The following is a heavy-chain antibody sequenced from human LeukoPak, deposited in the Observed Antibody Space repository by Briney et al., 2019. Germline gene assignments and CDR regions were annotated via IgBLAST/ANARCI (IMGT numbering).Heavy chain of an antibody. CDR1: GGSISSSNW. CDR3: AREDYYGSGSYFDY. D-gene: IGHD3-10*01. CDR2: IYHSGST. Sequence: PSGTLSLTCAVSGGSISSSNWWSWVRQPPGKGLEWIGEIYHSGSTNYNPSLKSRVTITVDKSKNELSLKLSSVTAADTAVYYCAREDYYGSGSYFDYWGQGTLVTVSS. V-gene: IGHV4-4*02. J-gene: IGHJ4*02.